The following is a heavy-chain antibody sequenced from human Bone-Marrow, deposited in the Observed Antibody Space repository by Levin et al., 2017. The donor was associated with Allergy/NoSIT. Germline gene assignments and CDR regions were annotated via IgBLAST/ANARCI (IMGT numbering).Heavy chain of an antibody. J-gene: IGHJ4*02. CDR1: GFTFSSYG. D-gene: IGHD1-26*01. CDR3: ANDQDYLGATLTLVD. V-gene: IGHV3-30*18. CDR2: ISYDGSNK. Sequence: QSGESLKISCAASGFTFSSYGMHWVRQAPGKGLEWVAVISYDGSNKYYADSVKGRFTISRDNSKNTLYLQMNSLRAEDTAVYYCANDQDYLGATLTLVDWGQGTLITVSS.